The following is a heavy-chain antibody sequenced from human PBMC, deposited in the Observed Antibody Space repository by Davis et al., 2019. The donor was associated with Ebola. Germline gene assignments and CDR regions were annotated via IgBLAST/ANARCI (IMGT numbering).Heavy chain of an antibody. Sequence: PGGSLRLSCTVSGGSISSYYWSWIRQPAGKGLEWIGRIYTSGSTNYNPSLKSRVTMSVDTSKNQFSLKLSSVTAADTAVYYCAREPSYYYYGMDVWGQGTTVTVSS. J-gene: IGHJ6*02. CDR3: AREPSYYYYGMDV. CDR2: IYTSGST. V-gene: IGHV4-4*07. CDR1: GGSISSYY.